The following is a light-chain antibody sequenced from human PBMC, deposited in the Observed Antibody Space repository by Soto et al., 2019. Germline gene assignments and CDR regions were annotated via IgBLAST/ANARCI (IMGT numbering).Light chain of an antibody. V-gene: IGKV3-15*01. CDR1: ESVNSN. CDR3: QQYNYWPS. J-gene: IGKJ1*01. Sequence: EIVMTQSPDTLSVSPGERATLSCRASESVNSNLAWYQQKPGQAPRLLIYRASTRATGITARFSGSGSGTYYPLTSNSLQSEDFAVYYCQQYNYWPSFGQGTKVDIK. CDR2: RAS.